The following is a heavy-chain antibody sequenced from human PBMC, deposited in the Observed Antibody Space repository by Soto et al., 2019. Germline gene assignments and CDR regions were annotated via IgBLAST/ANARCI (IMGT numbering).Heavy chain of an antibody. V-gene: IGHV3-23*01. Sequence: EVQLLESGGGLVQPGGSLRLSCAASGFTFSSYAMNWVRQAPGKGLEWVSAISGSTGSTYYADSVKGRFTISRDNSKNTLYLHMNSLRAEDTAVFYCAKQAQQQVPYYYYGMDVWGQGTTVTVSS. CDR2: ISGSTGST. J-gene: IGHJ6*02. D-gene: IGHD6-13*01. CDR1: GFTFSSYA. CDR3: AKQAQQQVPYYYYGMDV.